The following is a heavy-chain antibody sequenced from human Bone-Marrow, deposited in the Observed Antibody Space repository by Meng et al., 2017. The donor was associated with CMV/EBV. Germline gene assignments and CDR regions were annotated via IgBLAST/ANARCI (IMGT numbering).Heavy chain of an antibody. CDR3: TRLDYSNYGDYFYDYGMDV. CDR2: IRSKANSYAS. J-gene: IGHJ6*02. D-gene: IGHD4-11*01. V-gene: IGHV3-73*01. Sequence: GESLKISCAASGFTFSGSAMHWVRQTSGKGLEWVGRIRSKANSYASAYAASVKGRFTISRHDSKNTAYLQMNSLKTEDTAVYYCTRLDYSNYGDYFYDYGMDVWGQGTTVTFSS. CDR1: GFTFSGSA.